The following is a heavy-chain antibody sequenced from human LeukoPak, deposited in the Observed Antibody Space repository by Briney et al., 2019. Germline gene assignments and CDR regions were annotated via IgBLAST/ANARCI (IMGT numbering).Heavy chain of an antibody. Sequence: SETLSLTCTVSGGSISSYYWIWIRQPPGKGLEWIGYIYYSGSTNYNPSPKSRVTISVDTSKNQFSLKLSSVTAADTAVYYCARHRPRSASYYDFWSGSMTFDYWGQGTLVTVSS. CDR2: IYYSGST. J-gene: IGHJ4*02. CDR1: GGSISSYY. D-gene: IGHD3-3*01. CDR3: ARHRPRSASYYDFWSGSMTFDY. V-gene: IGHV4-59*08.